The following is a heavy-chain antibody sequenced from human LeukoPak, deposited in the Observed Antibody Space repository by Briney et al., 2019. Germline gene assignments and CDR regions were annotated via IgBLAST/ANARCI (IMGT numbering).Heavy chain of an antibody. D-gene: IGHD3-10*01. V-gene: IGHV3-30*02. CDR3: AKGNGVMVRGVPTGDFDY. CDR1: GFTFGSYG. J-gene: IGHJ4*02. CDR2: IRYDGSNK. Sequence: PGGSLRLSCAASGFTFGSYGMHWVRQAPGKGLEWVAFIRYDGSNKYYADSVKGRFTISRDNSKNTLYLQMNSLRAEDTAVYYCAKGNGVMVRGVPTGDFDYWGQGTLVTVSS.